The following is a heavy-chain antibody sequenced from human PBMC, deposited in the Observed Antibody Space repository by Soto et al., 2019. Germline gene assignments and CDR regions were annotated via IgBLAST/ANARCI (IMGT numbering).Heavy chain of an antibody. Sequence: ASVKVSCKASGYTFTGYYMHWVRQAPGQGLEWMGWINPNSGGTNYAQKFQGWVTMTRDTSISTAYMELSRLRSDDTAVYYCARDLLADYGDYALIDYYYYGMDVWGQGTTVTVSS. V-gene: IGHV1-2*04. CDR1: GYTFTGYY. D-gene: IGHD4-17*01. CDR2: INPNSGGT. CDR3: ARDLLADYGDYALIDYYYYGMDV. J-gene: IGHJ6*02.